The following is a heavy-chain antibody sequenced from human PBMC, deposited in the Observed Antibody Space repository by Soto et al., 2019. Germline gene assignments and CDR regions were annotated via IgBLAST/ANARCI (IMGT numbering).Heavy chain of an antibody. Sequence: ASVKVSCKVSGYTLTEVSMHWVRQAPGKGLEWMGGFDPEDGETIYAQKFQGRVTMTEDTSTDTAYMELSSLRSEDTAVYYCATAPSHVAIAVAGYNWFDPWGQGTLVTVSS. CDR1: GYTLTEVS. CDR2: FDPEDGET. D-gene: IGHD6-19*01. CDR3: ATAPSHVAIAVAGYNWFDP. J-gene: IGHJ5*02. V-gene: IGHV1-24*01.